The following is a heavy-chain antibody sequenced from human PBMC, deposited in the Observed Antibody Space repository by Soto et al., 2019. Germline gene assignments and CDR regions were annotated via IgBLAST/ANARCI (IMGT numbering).Heavy chain of an antibody. Sequence: ASVKVSCKASGGTFSSYTISWVRQAPGQGLEWMGWISAYNGNTNYAQKLQGRVTMTTDTSTSTAYMELRSLRSDDTAVYYCARGLVTPFDAFDIWGQGTMVTVSS. D-gene: IGHD6-19*01. V-gene: IGHV1-18*01. CDR3: ARGLVTPFDAFDI. J-gene: IGHJ3*02. CDR1: GGTFSSYT. CDR2: ISAYNGNT.